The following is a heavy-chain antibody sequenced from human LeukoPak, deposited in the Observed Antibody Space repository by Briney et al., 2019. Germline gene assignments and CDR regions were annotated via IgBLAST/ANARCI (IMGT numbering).Heavy chain of an antibody. Sequence: GGSLRLSCVASGFTFSSYSMNWVRQAPGKGLEWVSCISTGSDYIYYADSVKGRFTISRDNAKNSLYLQMNSLKTEDTAVYYCTTRGGDYWGQGTLVTVSS. CDR3: TTRGGDY. CDR2: ISTGSDYI. CDR1: GFTFSSYS. V-gene: IGHV3-21*03. D-gene: IGHD1-14*01. J-gene: IGHJ4*02.